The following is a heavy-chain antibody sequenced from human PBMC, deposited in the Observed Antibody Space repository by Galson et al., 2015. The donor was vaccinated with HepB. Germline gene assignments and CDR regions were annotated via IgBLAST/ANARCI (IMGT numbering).Heavy chain of an antibody. J-gene: IGHJ4*02. D-gene: IGHD3-16*01. CDR2: ISYDGSNK. CDR3: AKHSYAVSIGE. CDR1: GFSFSNYG. V-gene: IGHV3-30*18. Sequence: SLRLSCASSGFSFSNYGIHWVRQAPGKGLEWVAVISYDGSNKYYADSVKGRFTISRDNSKNTLYLQMNSLRAEDTAVYYCAKHSYAVSIGEWGQGTLVTVSS.